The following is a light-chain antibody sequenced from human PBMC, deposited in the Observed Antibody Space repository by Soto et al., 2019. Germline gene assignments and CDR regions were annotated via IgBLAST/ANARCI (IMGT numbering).Light chain of an antibody. J-gene: IGLJ1*01. Sequence: QSVLTQPASVSGSPGQSIAISCTGTSSDVGAYNYVSWYQQHPGKAPKLMIYDVNNRPSGVSNRFSGSKSGNTASLTISGPQAEDEAAYYCCSYTTSTTYVFGTGTKVTVL. V-gene: IGLV2-14*03. CDR3: CSYTTSTTYV. CDR2: DVN. CDR1: SSDVGAYNY.